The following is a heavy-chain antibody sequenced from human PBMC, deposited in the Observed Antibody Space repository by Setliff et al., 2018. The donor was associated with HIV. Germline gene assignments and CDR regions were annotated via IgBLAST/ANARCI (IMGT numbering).Heavy chain of an antibody. V-gene: IGHV4-4*02. J-gene: IGHJ3*02. CDR1: GGSISSSNW. CDR2: IYHSGST. CDR3: ARESRNDFWSGYYRTFDI. D-gene: IGHD3-3*01. Sequence: LSLTCAVSGGSISSSNWWRWVRQPPGKGLEWIGEIYHSGSTNYNASLKSRVTISVDTSKNQFSLKLSSVTAADTAVYYCARESRNDFWSGYYRTFDIWGQGTMVTVS.